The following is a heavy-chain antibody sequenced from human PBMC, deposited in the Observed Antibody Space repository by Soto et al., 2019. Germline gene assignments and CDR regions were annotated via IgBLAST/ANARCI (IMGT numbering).Heavy chain of an antibody. Sequence: QVQLVESGGGVVQPGRSLRLSCAASGFTFSSYGMHWVRQAPGKGLEWVAVISYDGSNKYYADSVKGRFTISRDNSKKTLYLQMNSLRAEDTAVYYCAKDRGITFGGVIAEAYYFDYWGQGTLVTVSS. J-gene: IGHJ4*02. CDR1: GFTFSSYG. CDR3: AKDRGITFGGVIAEAYYFDY. V-gene: IGHV3-30*18. D-gene: IGHD3-16*02. CDR2: ISYDGSNK.